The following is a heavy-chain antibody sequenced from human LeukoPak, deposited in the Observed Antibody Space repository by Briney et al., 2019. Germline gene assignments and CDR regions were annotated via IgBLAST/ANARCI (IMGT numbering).Heavy chain of an antibody. D-gene: IGHD3-10*01. J-gene: IGHJ5*02. Sequence: SETLSLTCTVSGGSISSSSYYWGWIRQPPGKGLEWIGSIYYSGSTYYNPSLKSRVTISVDTSKNQFPLKLSSVTAADTAVYYCARDYYGSGSYYLDWFDPWGQGTLVTVSS. CDR3: ARDYYGSGSYYLDWFDP. CDR1: GGSISSSSYY. V-gene: IGHV4-39*01. CDR2: IYYSGST.